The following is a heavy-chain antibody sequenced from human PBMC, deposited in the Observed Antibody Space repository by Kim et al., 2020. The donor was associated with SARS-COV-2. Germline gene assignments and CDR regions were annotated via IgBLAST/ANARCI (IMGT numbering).Heavy chain of an antibody. J-gene: IGHJ5*02. Sequence: ASVKVSCKASGYTFTGYYMHWVRQAPGQGLEWMGWINPNSGGTNYAQKFQGRVTMTRDTSISTAYMELSRLRSDDTAVYYCARGFGGNPNWFDPWGQGTLVTVSS. CDR1: GYTFTGYY. D-gene: IGHD2-15*01. CDR2: INPNSGGT. CDR3: ARGFGGNPNWFDP. V-gene: IGHV1-2*02.